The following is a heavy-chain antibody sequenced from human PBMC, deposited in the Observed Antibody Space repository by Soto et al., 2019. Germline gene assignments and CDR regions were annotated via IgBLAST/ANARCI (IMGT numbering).Heavy chain of an antibody. CDR2: INHSGST. J-gene: IGHJ6*02. Sequence: LSLTCAVYGGSFSGYYWSWIRQPPGKGLEWIGEINHSGSTNYNPSLKSRVTISVDTSKNQFSLKLSSVTAADTAVYYCARALVGSGSSGSYYPHRYYYYYYGMDVWGQGTTVTVSS. V-gene: IGHV4-34*01. CDR3: ARALVGSGSSGSYYPHRYYYYYYGMDV. D-gene: IGHD3-10*01. CDR1: GGSFSGYY.